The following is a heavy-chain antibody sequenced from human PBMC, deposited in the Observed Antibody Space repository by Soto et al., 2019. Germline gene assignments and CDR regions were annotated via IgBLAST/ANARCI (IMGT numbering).Heavy chain of an antibody. CDR3: AKFRGYYDILTNYYYYYNMAV. Sequence: GESLKISCKASGYSFSSHWIGWVRQMPGKSLEWMGIIYPDDSDTRYSPSFQGQVTISADKSISTAYLQWSSLKASDTAMYYCAKFRGYYDILTNYYYYYNMAVWGQGTTVTVSS. J-gene: IGHJ6*02. V-gene: IGHV5-51*01. CDR2: IYPDDSDT. D-gene: IGHD3-9*01. CDR1: GYSFSSHW.